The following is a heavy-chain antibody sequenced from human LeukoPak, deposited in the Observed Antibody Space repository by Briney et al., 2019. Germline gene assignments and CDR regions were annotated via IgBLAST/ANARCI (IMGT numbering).Heavy chain of an antibody. Sequence: SETLSLTCTVSGGSISSSNYYWVWFRQPPGKSLEWIGSIYYTGITYQNPSLKSRVTISVDTSKNHFSLRLTSVTAADTAVYYCARTGFWVRGVISYCDYWGQGTLVTV. CDR1: GGSISSSNYY. CDR2: IYYTGIT. CDR3: ARTGFWVRGVISYCDY. J-gene: IGHJ4*02. D-gene: IGHD3-10*01. V-gene: IGHV4-39*02.